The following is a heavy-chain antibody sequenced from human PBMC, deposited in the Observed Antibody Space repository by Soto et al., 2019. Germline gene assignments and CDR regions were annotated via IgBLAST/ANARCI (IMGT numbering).Heavy chain of an antibody. CDR3: ARDFGSTWYNPLDY. J-gene: IGHJ4*02. Sequence: QVQLVESGGGVVQPGRSLRLSCAASGFTFSSYGMHWVRQAPGKGLEWVAFIWYDGSNKYYADSVKGRFTISRDNSKNTLYLQMNSLRAEDTAVYYCARDFGSTWYNPLDYWGQGTLVTVSS. CDR1: GFTFSSYG. V-gene: IGHV3-33*01. D-gene: IGHD6-13*01. CDR2: IWYDGSNK.